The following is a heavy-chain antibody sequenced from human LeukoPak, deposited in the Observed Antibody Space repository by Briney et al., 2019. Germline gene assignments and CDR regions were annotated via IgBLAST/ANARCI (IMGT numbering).Heavy chain of an antibody. CDR2: INHSGST. CDR1: GGSFSGYY. J-gene: IGHJ4*02. CDR3: ARGLDCSSTSCFYSGSYYFDY. Sequence: SETLFLTCAVYGGSFSGYYWSWIRQPPGKGLEWIGEINHSGSTNYNPSLKSRVTISADTSKNQFSLKLSSVTAADTAVYYCARGLDCSSTSCFYSGSYYFDYWGQGTLVTVSS. V-gene: IGHV4-34*01. D-gene: IGHD2-2*01.